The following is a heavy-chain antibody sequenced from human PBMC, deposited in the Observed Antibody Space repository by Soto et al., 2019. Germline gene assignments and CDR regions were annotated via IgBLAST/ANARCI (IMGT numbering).Heavy chain of an antibody. V-gene: IGHV4-34*01. CDR1: GGSFSGYY. J-gene: IGHJ4*02. Sequence: XETLSLTCAVYGGSFSGYYWSWIRQPPGKGLEWIGEINHSGSTNYNPSLKSRVTISVDTSKNQFSLKLSSVTAADTAVYYCARAGGSYSNFDYWGQGTLVTVSS. D-gene: IGHD1-26*01. CDR3: ARAGGSYSNFDY. CDR2: INHSGST.